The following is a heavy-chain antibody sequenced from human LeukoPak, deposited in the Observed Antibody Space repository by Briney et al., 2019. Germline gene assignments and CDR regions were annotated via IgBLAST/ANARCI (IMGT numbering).Heavy chain of an antibody. CDR3: ARDYGMRYYYYYMDV. Sequence: ASVKVSCKASGYTFTSYGISWVRQAPGQGLEWMGWMNPNSGNTGYAQKFQGRVTMTRNTSISTAYMELSSLRSEDTAVYYCARDYGMRYYYYYMDVWGKGTTVTISS. CDR1: GYTFTSYG. V-gene: IGHV1-8*02. CDR2: MNPNSGNT. D-gene: IGHD4-17*01. J-gene: IGHJ6*03.